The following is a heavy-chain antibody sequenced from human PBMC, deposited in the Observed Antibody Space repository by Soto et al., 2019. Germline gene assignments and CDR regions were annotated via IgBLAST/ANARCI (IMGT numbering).Heavy chain of an antibody. CDR3: ARIYYYGSGRTY. CDR2: IYYSGST. Sequence: SETLSLTCTVSGGSISSSSYYWGWIRQPPGKGLEWIGSIYYSGSTYYNPSLKSRVTISVDTSKNQFSLKLSSVTAADTAVYYCARIYYYGSGRTYSGQGTLVTVSS. V-gene: IGHV4-39*01. J-gene: IGHJ4*02. CDR1: GGSISSSSYY. D-gene: IGHD3-10*01.